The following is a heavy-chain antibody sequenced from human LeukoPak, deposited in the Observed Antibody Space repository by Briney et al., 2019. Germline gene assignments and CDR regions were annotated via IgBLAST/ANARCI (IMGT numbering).Heavy chain of an antibody. Sequence: SQTLSLTCTVSGGPISSGSDYWGWIRQHPGKGLEWIGHIFYSGTTSYNPSLKSRVTISLDTSKNQFSLKLTSVTAADTAVYYCARTNWGLYYYYGMDVWGQGTTVTVSS. J-gene: IGHJ6*02. CDR2: IFYSGTT. CDR1: GGPISSGSDY. CDR3: ARTNWGLYYYYGMDV. V-gene: IGHV4-31*03. D-gene: IGHD7-27*01.